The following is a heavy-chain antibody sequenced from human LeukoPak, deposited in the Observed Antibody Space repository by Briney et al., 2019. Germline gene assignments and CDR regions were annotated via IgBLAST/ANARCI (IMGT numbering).Heavy chain of an antibody. CDR3: ARSTSWVVPAAISQPPNWYFDL. V-gene: IGHV4-4*07. Sequence: PSQTLSLTCTVSGGSINTYYWSWIRQPAGKGLEWIGRIYTSGRTNYNPSLKSRVTMSVDTSKNQVSLKLSSVTAADTAVYYCARSTSWVVPAAISQPPNWYFDLWGRGTLVTVSS. CDR2: IYTSGRT. J-gene: IGHJ2*01. CDR1: GGSINTYY. D-gene: IGHD2-2*02.